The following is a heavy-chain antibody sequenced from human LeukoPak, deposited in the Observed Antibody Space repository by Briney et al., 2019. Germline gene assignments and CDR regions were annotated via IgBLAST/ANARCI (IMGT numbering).Heavy chain of an antibody. CDR3: ARDSVAGTFDY. J-gene: IGHJ4*02. V-gene: IGHV4-59*01. D-gene: IGHD6-19*01. CDR1: GGSISSYY. CDR2: IYYSGST. Sequence: PSETLSLTCTVSGGSISSYYWCWIRQPPGKGLEWIGYIYYSGSTNYNPSLKSRVTISVDTSKNQFSLKLSSVSAADTAVYYCARDSVAGTFDYWGQGTLVTVSS.